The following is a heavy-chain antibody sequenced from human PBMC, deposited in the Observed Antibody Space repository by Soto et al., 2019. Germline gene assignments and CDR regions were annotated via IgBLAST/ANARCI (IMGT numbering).Heavy chain of an antibody. CDR3: ARMGGDYYYYYDMDV. D-gene: IGHD4-17*01. V-gene: IGHV3-33*01. CDR1: GFTFSSYG. J-gene: IGHJ6*04. Sequence: QVQLVESGGGVVQPGRSLRLSCAASGFTFSSYGMHWVRQAPGKGLEWVAVIWCDGNNKYYADSVKGRFTISRDNSKNTQYLQMNRLRAEDTEVYYCARMGGDYYYYYDMDVWGKGSTVTVSS. CDR2: IWCDGNNK.